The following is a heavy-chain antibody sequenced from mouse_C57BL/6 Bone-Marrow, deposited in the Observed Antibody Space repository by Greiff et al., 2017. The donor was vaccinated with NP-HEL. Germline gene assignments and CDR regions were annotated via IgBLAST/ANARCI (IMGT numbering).Heavy chain of an antibody. V-gene: IGHV5-4*01. CDR2: ISDGGSYT. CDR3: ARAAITTVVPYFDD. J-gene: IGHJ2*01. CDR1: GFTFSSYA. Sequence: EVHLVESGGGLVKPGGSLKLSCAASGFTFSSYAMSWVRQTPEKRLEWVATISDGGSYTYSPDNVKGRFTIVRDNAKYNLYLQMSHLKSEDTAMYYCARAAITTVVPYFDDWGQGTTLTVSS. D-gene: IGHD1-1*01.